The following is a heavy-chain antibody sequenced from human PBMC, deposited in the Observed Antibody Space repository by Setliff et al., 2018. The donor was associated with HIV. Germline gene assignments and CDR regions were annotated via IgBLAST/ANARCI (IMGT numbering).Heavy chain of an antibody. CDR3: ARALYGDYGGDLNWLDP. CDR2: IKTDSGSQ. D-gene: IGHD4-17*01. V-gene: IGHV7-4-1*02. J-gene: IGHJ5*02. Sequence: ASVQVSCKASGYTFTSYALNWVRQAPGQGLAWMGWIKTDSGSQTYAQGFPGRFVFSVDTSVTTAYRQISSLKAEDTAVYYCARALYGDYGGDLNWLDPWGQGTLVTVSS. CDR1: GYTFTSYA.